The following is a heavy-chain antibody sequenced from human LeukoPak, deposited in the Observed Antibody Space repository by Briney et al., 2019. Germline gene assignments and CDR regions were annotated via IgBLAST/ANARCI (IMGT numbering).Heavy chain of an antibody. CDR2: TYYTGDN. V-gene: IGHV4-59*08. D-gene: IGHD6-6*01. Sequence: SETLSLTCTVSGGSISSYYWSWIRQPPGKTLEWIGYTYYTGDNDYNPSLKSRVTMSVDTSKSHLSLKLTSVTAADTAVYYCARFTARAREIDYWGQGILVTVSS. CDR1: GGSISSYY. CDR3: ARFTARAREIDY. J-gene: IGHJ4*02.